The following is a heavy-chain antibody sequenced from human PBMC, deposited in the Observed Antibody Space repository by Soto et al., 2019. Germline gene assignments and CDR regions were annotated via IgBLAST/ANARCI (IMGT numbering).Heavy chain of an antibody. CDR1: VFTFSTDW. CDR2: IRQDGREK. J-gene: IGHJ4*02. D-gene: IGHD3-3*02. Sequence: GGSLRLSCAASVFTFSTDWMSWVRQAPGKRLEWVANIRQDGREKYYVDSLKGRFTISRDNAKNSLYLQMNSLTAEDTAVYYCAINSWTAFDLRGQGTPVTVSS. V-gene: IGHV3-7*05. CDR3: AINSWTAFDL.